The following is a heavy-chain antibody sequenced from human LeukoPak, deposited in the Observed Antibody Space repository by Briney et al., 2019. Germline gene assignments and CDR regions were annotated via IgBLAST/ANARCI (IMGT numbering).Heavy chain of an antibody. Sequence: GASVKVSCKASGYTFTSYYMHWVRQAPGQGLEWMGIINPSGGSTSYAQKFQGRVTMTRDTSTSTVYMELSSLRSEDTAVYYCARGQTIPTLRYFDWFPNRPNWFDPWGQGTLVTVSS. CDR1: GYTFTSYY. D-gene: IGHD3-9*01. CDR3: ARGQTIPTLRYFDWFPNRPNWFDP. J-gene: IGHJ5*02. CDR2: INPSGGST. V-gene: IGHV1-46*01.